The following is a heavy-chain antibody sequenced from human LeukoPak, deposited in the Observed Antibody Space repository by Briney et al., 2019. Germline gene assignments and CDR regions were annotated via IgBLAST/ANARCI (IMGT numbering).Heavy chain of an antibody. CDR2: INPIFVTA. J-gene: IGHJ6*03. CDR3: ARSEGVYYYMDV. CDR1: GGAFSSYA. V-gene: IGHV1-69*05. Sequence: ASVKVSCKVSGGAFSSYAISWVRQAAGQGLEWMGGINPIFVTAHYAQKFQGRVTITTDESTSTAYMELSSLRSEDTAAYYCARSEGVYYYMDVWGKGTTVTVSS.